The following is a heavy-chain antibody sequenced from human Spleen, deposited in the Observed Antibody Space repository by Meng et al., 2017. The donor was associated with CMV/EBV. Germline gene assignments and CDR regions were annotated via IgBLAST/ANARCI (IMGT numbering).Heavy chain of an antibody. CDR3: AKAPRPYYYGMDV. J-gene: IGHJ6*02. V-gene: IGHV3-30*02. CDR1: GFTFSSYS. Sequence: GESLKISCAASGFTFSSYSMNWVRQAPGKGLEWVAFIRYDGSDKYYADSVKGRFTISRDNSKNTMYLQMNSLRAEDTAVYYCAKAPRPYYYGMDVWGQGTTVTVSS. CDR2: IRYDGSDK.